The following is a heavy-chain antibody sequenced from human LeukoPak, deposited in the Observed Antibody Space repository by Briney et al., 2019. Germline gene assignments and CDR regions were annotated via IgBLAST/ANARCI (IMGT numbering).Heavy chain of an antibody. CDR2: INHSGST. Sequence: SETLSLTCIVSGGSISSYYWSWIRQPPGKGLEWIGEINHSGSTNYNPSLKSRVTISVDTSKNQFSLKLSSVTAADTAVYYCARGFQHWGQGTLVTVSS. J-gene: IGHJ1*01. CDR3: ARGFQH. CDR1: GGSISSYY. V-gene: IGHV4-34*01.